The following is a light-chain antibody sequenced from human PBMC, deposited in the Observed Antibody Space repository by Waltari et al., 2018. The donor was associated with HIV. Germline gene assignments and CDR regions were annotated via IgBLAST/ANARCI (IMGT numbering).Light chain of an antibody. CDR2: EGI. J-gene: IGLJ3*02. V-gene: IGLV2-23*01. Sequence: QSALTPPASVSGSPGQSITISCTGSSSDVGSYNLVSWYQQHPGKAPKLMIYEGINRPSGISNRFSGSKSGNTASLTSSGLQAEDEADYYCCSYAGSSNWVFGGGTKLTVL. CDR3: CSYAGSSNWV. CDR1: SSDVGSYNL.